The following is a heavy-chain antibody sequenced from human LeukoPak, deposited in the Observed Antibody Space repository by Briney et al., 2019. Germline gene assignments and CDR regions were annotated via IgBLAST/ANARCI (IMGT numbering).Heavy chain of an antibody. D-gene: IGHD3-22*01. CDR3: ARGSDYYDSSGYYYGFNWFDP. CDR2: IYTSWST. CDR1: GGSISSYY. Sequence: SETLSLTCTVSGGSISSYYWSWIRQPAGKGLEWIGRIYTSWSTNYNPSLKSRVTMSVDTSKNQFSLKLSSVTAADTAVYYCARGSDYYDSSGYYYGFNWFDPWGQGTLVTVSS. J-gene: IGHJ5*02. V-gene: IGHV4-4*07.